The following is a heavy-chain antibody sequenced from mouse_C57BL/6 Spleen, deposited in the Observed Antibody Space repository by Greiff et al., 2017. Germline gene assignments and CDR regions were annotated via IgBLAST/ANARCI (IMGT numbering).Heavy chain of an antibody. CDR3: VVYYDYEGAMDY. D-gene: IGHD2-4*01. J-gene: IGHJ4*01. CDR2: IRSKSNNYAT. Sequence: EVQGVESGGGLVQPKGSLKLSCAASGFSFNTYAMNWVRQAPGKGLEWVARIRSKSNNYATYYADSVKDRFTISRDDSESMLYLQMNNLKTEDTAMYYCVVYYDYEGAMDYWGQGTSVTVSS. CDR1: GFSFNTYA. V-gene: IGHV10-1*01.